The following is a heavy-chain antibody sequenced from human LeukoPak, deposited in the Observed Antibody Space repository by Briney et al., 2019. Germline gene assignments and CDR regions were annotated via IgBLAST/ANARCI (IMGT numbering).Heavy chain of an antibody. CDR3: AKSGYYGSGSHTSYYYGMDV. D-gene: IGHD3-10*01. Sequence: GGSLRLSCAASGFTFSSYGMHWVRQAPGKGLEWVAVISYDGSNKYYADSVKGRFTISRDNSKNTLYLQMNSLRAEDTAVYYCAKSGYYGSGSHTSYYYGMDVWGQGTTVTVSS. CDR2: ISYDGSNK. J-gene: IGHJ6*02. V-gene: IGHV3-30*18. CDR1: GFTFSSYG.